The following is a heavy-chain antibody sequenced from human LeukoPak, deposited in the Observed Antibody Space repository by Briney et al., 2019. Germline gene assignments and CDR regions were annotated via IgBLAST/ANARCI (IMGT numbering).Heavy chain of an antibody. Sequence: AGGSLRLSCAASGFTFSSYRVNWVRQAPGKGLEWVSHISSSSTTIYYADSVKGRFTISRDNAKNSLYLQMNRLRAEDTAVYYCAREHYDSSGYYYGGHWGQGTLVTVSS. CDR2: ISSSSTTI. D-gene: IGHD3-22*01. CDR1: GFTFSSYR. J-gene: IGHJ4*02. V-gene: IGHV3-48*04. CDR3: AREHYDSSGYYYGGH.